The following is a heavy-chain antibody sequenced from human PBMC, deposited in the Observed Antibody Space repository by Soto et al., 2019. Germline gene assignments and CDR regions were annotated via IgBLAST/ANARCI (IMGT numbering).Heavy chain of an antibody. J-gene: IGHJ6*02. V-gene: IGHV4-34*01. CDR3: ASGRRIRSYGLDV. CDR1: GGSFSGYY. Sequence: QVQLQQWGAGLLKPSETLSLTCAVYGGSFSGYYWSWIRQPPGKGLEWIGEINHSGSTNYNPSLKSRVTISVDTATSQCSLQLSSVSAADTAVYYCASGRRIRSYGLDVWGQGTTVTVSS. D-gene: IGHD1-20*01. CDR2: INHSGST.